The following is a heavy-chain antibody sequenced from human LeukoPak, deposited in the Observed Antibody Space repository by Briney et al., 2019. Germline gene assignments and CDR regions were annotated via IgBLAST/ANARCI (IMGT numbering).Heavy chain of an antibody. CDR3: ARQNDFRLDY. CDR1: GYIFTYNW. D-gene: IGHD3-3*01. V-gene: IGHV5-51*01. Sequence: PGGSLRLSCQVSGYIFTYNWIGWVRQKPGKGLEWMAVIYPLDFQTVYSPSFQGQVTISADTSINTAYLQWSSLKASDTAIYYCARQNDFRLDYWGQGTLVTVSS. CDR2: IYPLDFQT. J-gene: IGHJ4*02.